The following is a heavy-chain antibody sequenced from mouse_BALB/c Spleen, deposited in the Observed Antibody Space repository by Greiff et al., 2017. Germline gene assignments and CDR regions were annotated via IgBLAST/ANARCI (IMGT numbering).Heavy chain of an antibody. CDR3: ARSHGSSYYFDY. J-gene: IGHJ2*01. CDR2: INPGSGGT. Sequence: QVQLQQSGAELVRPGTSVKVSCKASGYAFTNYLIEWVKQRPGQGLEWIGVINPGSGGTNYNEKFKGKATLTADKSSSTAYMQLSSLTSDDSAVYFCARSHGSSYYFDYWGQGTTLTVSS. CDR1: GYAFTNYL. D-gene: IGHD1-1*01. V-gene: IGHV1-54*01.